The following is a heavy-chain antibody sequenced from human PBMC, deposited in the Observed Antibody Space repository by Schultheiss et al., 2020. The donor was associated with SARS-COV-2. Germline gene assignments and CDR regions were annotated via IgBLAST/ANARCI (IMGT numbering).Heavy chain of an antibody. Sequence: GGSLRLSCAASGFTFSSYSMNWVRQAPGKGLEWVSSISSSSNYIYYADSVKGRFTISRDNAKNSLYLQMNSLRAEDTAVYYCARAENVWGSNLGWQKYLYYYGMDVWGQGTTVTVSS. V-gene: IGHV3-21*01. CDR1: GFTFSSYS. J-gene: IGHJ6*02. CDR3: ARAENVWGSNLGWQKYLYYYGMDV. D-gene: IGHD3-16*02. CDR2: ISSSSNYI.